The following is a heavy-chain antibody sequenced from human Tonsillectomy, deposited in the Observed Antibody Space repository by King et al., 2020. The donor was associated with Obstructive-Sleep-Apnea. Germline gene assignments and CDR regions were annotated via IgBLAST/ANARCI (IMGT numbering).Heavy chain of an antibody. CDR3: ARTMVRGVIFDAFDI. CDR1: GFTFTSYA. Sequence: VQLVESGGGVVQPGRSLRLSCAASGFTFTSYAMHWVRQAPGKGLEWVAVISYDGSNKYYADSVKGRFTISRDNSKKTLYLQINSLRAEDTAVYYCARTMVRGVIFDAFDIWGQGTMVTVSS. V-gene: IGHV3-30*04. D-gene: IGHD3-10*01. J-gene: IGHJ3*02. CDR2: ISYDGSNK.